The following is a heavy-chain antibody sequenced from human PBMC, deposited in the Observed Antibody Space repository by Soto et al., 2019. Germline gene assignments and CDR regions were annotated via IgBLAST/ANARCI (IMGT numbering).Heavy chain of an antibody. D-gene: IGHD3-22*01. CDR1: GFTFSRFW. V-gene: IGHV3-7*05. J-gene: IGHJ4*02. Sequence: GGSLRLSCAASGFTFSRFWMNWVRQAPGKGLEWVANIKQDGSAKYYVDSVKGRFTISRDNAENSMYLQMNSLRVEDTAVYYCARGYYDDSGYYYFDSWGQGTLVTVSS. CDR3: ARGYYDDSGYYYFDS. CDR2: IKQDGSAK.